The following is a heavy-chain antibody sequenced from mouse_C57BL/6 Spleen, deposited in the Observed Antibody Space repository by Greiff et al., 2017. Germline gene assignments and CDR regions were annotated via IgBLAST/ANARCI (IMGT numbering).Heavy chain of an antibody. D-gene: IGHD1-1*01. V-gene: IGHV10-3*01. CDR2: IRSKSSNYAT. Sequence: EVQGVESGGGLVQPKGSLKLSCAASGFTFNTYAMHWVRQAPGKGLEWVARIRSKSSNYATYYADSVKDSFTISRDDSQSMLYLQMNNLKNEDTAMYSCVREYYYGSSASWYFDVWGTGTTVTVSS. J-gene: IGHJ1*03. CDR3: VREYYYGSSASWYFDV. CDR1: GFTFNTYA.